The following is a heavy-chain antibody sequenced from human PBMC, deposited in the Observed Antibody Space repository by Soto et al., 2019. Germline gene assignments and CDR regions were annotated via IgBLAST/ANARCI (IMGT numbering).Heavy chain of an antibody. Sequence: SVKVSCKASGYTFTSYGISWVRQAPGQGLEWMGGISPIFGTANYAQKFQGRVTITADESTSTAYMELSSLRSEDTAVYYCASRPSLEYENWFDPWGQGTLFTVSS. V-gene: IGHV1-69*13. D-gene: IGHD3-3*01. J-gene: IGHJ5*02. CDR3: ASRPSLEYENWFDP. CDR2: ISPIFGTA. CDR1: GYTFTSYG.